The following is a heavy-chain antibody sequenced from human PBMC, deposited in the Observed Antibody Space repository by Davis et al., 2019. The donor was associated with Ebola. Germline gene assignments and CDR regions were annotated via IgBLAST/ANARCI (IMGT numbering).Heavy chain of an antibody. V-gene: IGHV4-59*08. CDR3: ARHREINLIAARQDAFDI. CDR1: GGSINSYY. J-gene: IGHJ3*02. D-gene: IGHD6-25*01. Sequence: PSETLSLTCTVSGGSINSYYWSWIRQPPGKGLEWIGYIYYSGSTNYNPSLKSRVTISVDTSKNQFSLKLSSVTAADTAVYYCARHREINLIAARQDAFDIWGHGTMVTVSS. CDR2: IYYSGST.